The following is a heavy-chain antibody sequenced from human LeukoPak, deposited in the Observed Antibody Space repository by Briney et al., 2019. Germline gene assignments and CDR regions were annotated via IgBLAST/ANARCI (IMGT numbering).Heavy chain of an antibody. V-gene: IGHV7-4-1*02. CDR1: GYTFTRYA. CDR2: INTNTGNP. Sequence: ASVKVSCKASGYTFTRYAMNWVRQAPGQGLEWMGWINTNTGNPTYAQGFTGRFVFSLDTSVSTAYLQISSLKAEDTAVYYCAVEQQLSNLDYWGQGTLVTVSS. D-gene: IGHD6-13*01. J-gene: IGHJ4*02. CDR3: AVEQQLSNLDY.